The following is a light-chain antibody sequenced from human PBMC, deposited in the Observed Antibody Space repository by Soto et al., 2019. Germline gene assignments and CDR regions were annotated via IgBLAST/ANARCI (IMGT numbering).Light chain of an antibody. CDR2: GHN. Sequence: QSVLTQAPSVSGAPRQRVSISCTANASNIGSGYEVHWYQQPQGTAPKLLISGHNIPPSEVPARFFGSKSGTSASLAISGLQAEDEAGYYLQSYDIGLTGSGVFGG. J-gene: IGLJ3*02. V-gene: IGLV1-40*01. CDR1: ASNIGSGYE. CDR3: QSYDIGLTGSGV.